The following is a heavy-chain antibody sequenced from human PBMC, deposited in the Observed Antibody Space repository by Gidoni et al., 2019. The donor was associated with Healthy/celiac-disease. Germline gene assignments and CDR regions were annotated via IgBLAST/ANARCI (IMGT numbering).Heavy chain of an antibody. CDR1: GFTFSDYY. CDR3: ARDGGSYFSDY. V-gene: IGHV3-11*05. D-gene: IGHD1-26*01. CDR2: ISSSSSYT. Sequence: QVHLVESGGGLVKPGGSLSLSCAASGFTFSDYYMSWIRQAPGKGLEWVSYISSSSSYTNYADSVKGRFTISRDNAKNSLYLQMNSLRAEDTAVYYCARDGGSYFSDYWGQGTLVTVSS. J-gene: IGHJ4*02.